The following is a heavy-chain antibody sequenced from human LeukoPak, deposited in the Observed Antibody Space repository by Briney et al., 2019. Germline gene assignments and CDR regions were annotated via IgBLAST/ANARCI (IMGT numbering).Heavy chain of an antibody. CDR2: ISGSGGST. J-gene: IGHJ4*02. Sequence: PGGSLRLSCAASGFTFSSYAMSWVRQAPGKGLVWVSAISGSGGSTYYADSVKGRFTISRDNSKNTLYLQMNSLRAEDTAVYYCAKDPKPVRYQYFDYWGQGTLGTVSS. CDR1: GFTFSSYA. CDR3: AKDPKPVRYQYFDY. V-gene: IGHV3-23*01. D-gene: IGHD2-2*01.